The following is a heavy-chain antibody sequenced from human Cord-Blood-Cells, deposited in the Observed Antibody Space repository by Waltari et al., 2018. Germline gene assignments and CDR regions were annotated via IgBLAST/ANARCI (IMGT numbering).Heavy chain of an antibody. CDR3: ARDNSGIAVAVNYFDY. Sequence: QVQLVQSGAEVKTLGSSVKVSCHASGATFSRYTINGVRLPTGQGLEGMGGIIPIFGTANYAQKFQGRVTITADESTSTAYMELSSLRSEDTAVYYCARDNSGIAVAVNYFDYWGQGTLVTVSS. V-gene: IGHV1-69*01. CDR2: IIPIFGTA. J-gene: IGHJ4*02. D-gene: IGHD6-19*01. CDR1: GATFSRYT.